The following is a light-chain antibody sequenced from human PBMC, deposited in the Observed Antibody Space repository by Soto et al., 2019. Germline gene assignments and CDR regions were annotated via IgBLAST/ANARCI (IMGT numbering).Light chain of an antibody. Sequence: EIVLTQSPATLSSSPGERATLSCRASQTVGVRLAWYQHKPGQAPRLIIYEASNRAAGIPARFSGSGSGTHFTLTITSLEPEDFAFYYGHQRQRWPRTFGHGTKVEIK. CDR2: EAS. CDR1: QTVGVR. CDR3: HQRQRWPRT. J-gene: IGKJ1*01. V-gene: IGKV3-11*01.